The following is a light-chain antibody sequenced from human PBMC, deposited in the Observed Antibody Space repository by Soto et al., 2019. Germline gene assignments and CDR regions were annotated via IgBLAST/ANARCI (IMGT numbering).Light chain of an antibody. CDR2: GAS. J-gene: IGKJ3*01. CDR1: QSVSSDY. CDR3: QHYDNTPPSVT. Sequence: EIVLTQSPDTLSLSPGERATLSCRASQSVSSDYLVWYQQTPGQAPRLLIYGASRRATGIPDRFSGSGSGTDFILTISRLEPEEFAVYYCQHYDNTPPSVTFGPGTKVDIK. V-gene: IGKV3-20*01.